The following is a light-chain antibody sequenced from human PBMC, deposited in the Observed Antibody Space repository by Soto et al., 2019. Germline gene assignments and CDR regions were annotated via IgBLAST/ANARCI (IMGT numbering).Light chain of an antibody. V-gene: IGLV1-40*01. CDR1: SSNIGAGYD. J-gene: IGLJ1*01. CDR2: GSS. CDR3: QSYDSSLSVIYV. Sequence: QSVLTQPPSVSGAPGHRVSISCTGSSSNIGAGYDVHWFQQLPGTAPKLLIYGSSNRPSGVPDRFSGSKSGTSASLAITGLQAEDEADYYCQSYDSSLSVIYVFGTGTKVTVL.